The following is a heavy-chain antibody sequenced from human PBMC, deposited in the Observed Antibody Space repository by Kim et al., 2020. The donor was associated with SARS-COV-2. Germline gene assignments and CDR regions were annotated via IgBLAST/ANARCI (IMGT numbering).Heavy chain of an antibody. V-gene: IGHV3-48*04. J-gene: IGHJ3*02. Sequence: GGSLRLSCAASGFTFSSYSMNWVRQAPGKGLEWVSYISSSSSTIYYADSVKGRFTISRDNAKNSLYLQMNSLRAEDTXXYXXXRMIVGAFDIWGQGTMVTVSS. D-gene: IGHD3-22*01. CDR2: ISSSSSTI. CDR1: GFTFSSYS. CDR3: XRMIVGAFDI.